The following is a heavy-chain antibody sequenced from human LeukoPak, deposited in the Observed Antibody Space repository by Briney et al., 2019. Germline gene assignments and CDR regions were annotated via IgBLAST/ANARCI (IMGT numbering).Heavy chain of an antibody. CDR2: ISGSGGST. CDR3: GKSRSGTPNGAPRILHN. D-gene: IGHD3-10*01. Sequence: PGGSLRLSCAASGFTFSSYAMSWVRQAPGKGLEWVSAISGSGGSTYYADSVKGRFTISRDNSKNSLFVQMNSLRAEDTAVYFGGKSRSGTPNGAPRILHNGGQGPLLPVPP. CDR1: GFTFSSYA. V-gene: IGHV3-23*01. J-gene: IGHJ4*02.